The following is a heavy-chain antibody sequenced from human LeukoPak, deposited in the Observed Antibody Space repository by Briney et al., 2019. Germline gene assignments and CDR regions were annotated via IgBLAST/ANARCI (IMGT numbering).Heavy chain of an antibody. J-gene: IGHJ6*04. CDR3: AKSATVSSYFIVDV. V-gene: IGHV3-9*02. CDR2: ISWNSGSI. CDR1: GFTSVDYA. D-gene: IGHD2/OR15-2a*01. Sequence: PGGSLRVSCAAPGFTSVDYAMHAVRQAPGEGLEWVSGISWNSGSIGYAESVKGRFTISRDNAKSSLYLQMNSLRAADTALYYCAKSATVSSYFIVDVCGKGTTVTVSS.